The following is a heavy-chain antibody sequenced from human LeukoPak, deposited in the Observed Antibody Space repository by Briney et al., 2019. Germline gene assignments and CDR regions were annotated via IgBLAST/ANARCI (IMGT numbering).Heavy chain of an antibody. CDR3: AKEGTGSKPSDLDY. V-gene: IGHV3-30*02. Sequence: WGSLRLSCAVSGFIFTDYGMHWVRQAPGKGLEWVAFIRYDGSTKYYVDSVKGRFTISRDNSKNMLFLQMNSLRGEDTAVYYCAKEGTGSKPSDLDYWGQGTLVTVSS. J-gene: IGHJ4*02. CDR1: GFIFTDYG. D-gene: IGHD1/OR15-1a*01. CDR2: IRYDGSTK.